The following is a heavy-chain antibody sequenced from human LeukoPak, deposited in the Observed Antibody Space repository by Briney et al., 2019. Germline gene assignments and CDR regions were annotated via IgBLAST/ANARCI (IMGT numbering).Heavy chain of an antibody. CDR1: GGSLSSYY. CDR3: ARHKSAVDHLSFDY. J-gene: IGHJ4*02. D-gene: IGHD6-19*01. V-gene: IGHV4-59*08. CDR2: IYYSGST. Sequence: SETLSLTCTVSGGSLSSYYWSWIRQPPGKGLEWIGYIYYSGSTNYNPSLKSRVTISVDTSKNQFSLKLSSVTAADTAVYYCARHKSAVDHLSFDYWGQGTLVTVSS.